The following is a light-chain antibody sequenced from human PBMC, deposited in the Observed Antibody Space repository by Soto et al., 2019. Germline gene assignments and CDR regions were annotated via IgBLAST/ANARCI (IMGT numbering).Light chain of an antibody. CDR1: QSISSY. V-gene: IGKV3-11*01. CDR3: QQRSDWPPIT. CDR2: DAS. J-gene: IGKJ5*01. Sequence: VLTTSPDTLSLSPGDRATLSCRASQSISSYLAWYQQKPGQSPRLLIYDASNRATGIPARFSGSGSGTDFTLTISSLEPEDFAVYYCQQRSDWPPITFGQGTRLEI.